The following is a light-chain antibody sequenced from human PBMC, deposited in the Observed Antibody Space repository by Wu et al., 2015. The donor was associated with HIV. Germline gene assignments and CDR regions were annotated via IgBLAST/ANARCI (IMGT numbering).Light chain of an antibody. CDR3: QQRSNWPRVT. CDR2: DAS. V-gene: IGKV3-11*01. J-gene: IGKJ4*01. CDR1: QGVSNY. Sequence: EIVLTQSPATLSLSPGERATLSCRASQGVSNYLVWYQQKPGQAPRLLIYDASNRATGIPARFSGGGSGTDFTLTISSLEPEDFAVYYCQQRSNWPRVTFGGGTKVEIK.